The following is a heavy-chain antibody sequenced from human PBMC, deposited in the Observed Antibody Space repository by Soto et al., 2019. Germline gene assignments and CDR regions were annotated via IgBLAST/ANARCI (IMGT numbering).Heavy chain of an antibody. V-gene: IGHV1-18*04. D-gene: IGHD3-22*01. CDR3: ARDYYDSSGYYSYYYYGMDV. Sequence: ASVKVSCKASGHTFTSYGISWVRQAPGQGLEWMGWISAYNGNTNYAQKLQGRVTMTTDTSTSTAYMELRSLRSDDTAVYYCARDYYDSSGYYSYYYYGMDVWGQGTTVTVSS. CDR2: ISAYNGNT. J-gene: IGHJ6*02. CDR1: GHTFTSYG.